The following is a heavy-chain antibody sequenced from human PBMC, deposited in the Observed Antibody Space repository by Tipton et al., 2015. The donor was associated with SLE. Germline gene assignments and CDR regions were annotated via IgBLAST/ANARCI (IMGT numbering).Heavy chain of an antibody. CDR2: ISGSGGST. CDR1: GFTFTSYA. CDR3: ARPRGDGYNYAPGLDV. D-gene: IGHD5-24*01. J-gene: IGHJ6*02. Sequence: SLRLSCAASGFTFTSYAMNWVRQAPGKGLEWVSVISGSGGSTYYADSVKGRFTISRDNSKNTLYLQMNSLRAEDTAVYYCARPRGDGYNYAPGLDVWGQGTTVTVSS. V-gene: IGHV3-23*01.